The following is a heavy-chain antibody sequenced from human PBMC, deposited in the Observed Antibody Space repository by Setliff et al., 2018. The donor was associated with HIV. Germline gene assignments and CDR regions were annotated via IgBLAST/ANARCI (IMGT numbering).Heavy chain of an antibody. J-gene: IGHJ4*02. D-gene: IGHD3-22*01. CDR1: GYTFTDYS. Sequence: GASVKVSCKTSGYTFTDYSIHWVRQAPGQGLEWMGWINPNSGGTNFAQKFQGRITMTRDTSISTAYMELRGLRSDDTAVYYCAREKYDNSGRPPPTLKYWGPGTLVTVSS. CDR2: INPNSGGT. CDR3: AREKYDNSGRPPPTLKY. V-gene: IGHV1-2*02.